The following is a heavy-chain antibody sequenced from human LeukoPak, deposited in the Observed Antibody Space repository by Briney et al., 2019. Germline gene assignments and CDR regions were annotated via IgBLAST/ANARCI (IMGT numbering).Heavy chain of an antibody. CDR2: IYYSGST. CDR1: GGSISSGGYY. Sequence: SQTLSLTCTVSGGSISSGGYYWSWIRQHPGKGLEWIGYIYYSGSTYYNPSLKSRVTISVDTSKNQFSLKLSSVTAADTAVYYCARLYDFWSGYSESYYYGMDVWGQGTTVTVSS. CDR3: ARLYDFWSGYSESYYYGMDV. J-gene: IGHJ6*02. D-gene: IGHD3-3*01. V-gene: IGHV4-31*03.